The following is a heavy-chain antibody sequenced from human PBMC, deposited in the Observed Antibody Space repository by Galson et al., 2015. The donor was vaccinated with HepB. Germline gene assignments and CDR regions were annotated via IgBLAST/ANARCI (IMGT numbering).Heavy chain of an antibody. CDR3: AKDHPWFGEVEVFDV. V-gene: IGHV3-23*01. D-gene: IGHD3-10*01. CDR2: LSVSGSTT. Sequence: SLRLSCAASGFIFSSYAMSWVRQAPGKGLEWVSALSVSGSTTYYSDSVKGRFTISRDNSKNTLFLEMNSLRAEDTALYYCAKDHPWFGEVEVFDVWGQGTMVIVSS. CDR1: GFIFSSYA. J-gene: IGHJ3*01.